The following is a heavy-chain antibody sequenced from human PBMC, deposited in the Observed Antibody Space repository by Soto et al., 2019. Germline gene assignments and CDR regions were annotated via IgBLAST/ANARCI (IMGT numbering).Heavy chain of an antibody. D-gene: IGHD3-16*01. CDR3: AKGFWGDF. CDR1: GFTFSTYD. Sequence: GGSLRLSCAASGFTFSTYDMSWVRQAPGKGLEWVSSIAGSGGRISYADSVKGRFTISRDNSRNTLYLQMDSLRAEDTAVYHCAKGFWGDFWGQGTLVTVSS. V-gene: IGHV3-23*01. CDR2: IAGSGGRI. J-gene: IGHJ4*02.